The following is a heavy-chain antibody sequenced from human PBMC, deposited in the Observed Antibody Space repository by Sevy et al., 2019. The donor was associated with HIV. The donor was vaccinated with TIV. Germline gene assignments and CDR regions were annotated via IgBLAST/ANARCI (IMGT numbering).Heavy chain of an antibody. CDR1: GFTFSKYS. D-gene: IGHD2-2*01. CDR2: LSFPCGRI. Sequence: GGSLRLSCVASGFTFSKYSMSWVRQTPGKGLEWVSTLSFPCGRINYADSVKGRFTMSRDDSRNTFYLQMDSLRAEDTAIYYCAREGCSKPHDYWGQGTLVTVSS. CDR3: AREGCSKPHDY. J-gene: IGHJ4*02. V-gene: IGHV3-23*01.